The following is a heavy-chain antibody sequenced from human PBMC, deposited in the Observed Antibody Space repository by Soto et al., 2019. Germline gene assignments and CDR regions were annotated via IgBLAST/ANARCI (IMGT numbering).Heavy chain of an antibody. D-gene: IGHD6-13*01. CDR1: GGSFSGYY. V-gene: IGHV4-34*01. J-gene: IGHJ4*02. CDR3: ASPNSSAAAVEY. CDR2: INHSGST. Sequence: QVQLQQWGAGLLKPSETLSLTCAVYGGSFSGYYWSWIRQPPGKGLEWIGEINHSGSTNYNPSLKNRVTISVDTSKNQCSLKLSSVTAADTAVYYCASPNSSAAAVEYWGQGTLVTVSS.